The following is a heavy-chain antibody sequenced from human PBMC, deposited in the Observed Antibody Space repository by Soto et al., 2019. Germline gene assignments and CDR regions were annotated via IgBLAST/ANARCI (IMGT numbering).Heavy chain of an antibody. J-gene: IGHJ4*02. V-gene: IGHV4-34*01. CDR3: ARDRSSGYYLDY. D-gene: IGHD3-22*01. CDR2: INHSGST. CDR1: GGAFSGYY. Sequence: QVQLQQWGAGLLKPSETLSLTCAVYGGAFSGYYWSWIRQPPGKGLEWIGEINHSGSTNYNPSLKSQVTISVDTSKNQFSLKLSSVTAADTAVYYCARDRSSGYYLDYWGQGTLVTVSS.